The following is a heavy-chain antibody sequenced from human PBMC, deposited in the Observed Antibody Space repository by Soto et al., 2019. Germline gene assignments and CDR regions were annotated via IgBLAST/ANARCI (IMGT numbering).Heavy chain of an antibody. V-gene: IGHV3-48*03. CDR3: ARSGAVAGNDY. Sequence: VGSLRLSCAASGFTFSSYEMNWVRQAPGKGLEWISYLSSSGDTMYYADSVKGRFTISRDNAKNSLYLRMNCLRAEDTAVYYCARSGAVAGNDYWGQGALVTVSS. CDR1: GFTFSSYE. J-gene: IGHJ4*02. CDR2: LSSSGDTM. D-gene: IGHD6-19*01.